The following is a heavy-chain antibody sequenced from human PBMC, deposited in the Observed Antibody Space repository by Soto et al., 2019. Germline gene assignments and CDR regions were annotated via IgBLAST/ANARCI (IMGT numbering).Heavy chain of an antibody. J-gene: IGHJ4*02. V-gene: IGHV1-2*04. Sequence: ASVKVSCKASGYTFTGYYMHWVRQAPGQGLDWMGWINPNSGGTNYAQKFQGWVTMTRDTSISTAYMELSRLRSDDTAVYYCARGSQYYDILTGYYQTLDYWGQGTLVTVSS. CDR3: ARGSQYYDILTGYYQTLDY. CDR2: INPNSGGT. CDR1: GYTFTGYY. D-gene: IGHD3-9*01.